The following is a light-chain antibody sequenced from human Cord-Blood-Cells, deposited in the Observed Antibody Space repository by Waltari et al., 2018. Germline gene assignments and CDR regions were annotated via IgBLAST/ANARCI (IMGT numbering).Light chain of an antibody. CDR2: GKN. CDR1: SLRSYY. Sequence: SSELTQDPAVSVALGQTVRITCQGDSLRSYYASWYQQKPGQAPVLVIYGKNNRPSGIPDRFSDSSSGTTAALTITGAQAEDEADYYCNSRDSSGDHLVVFGGGPKLTGL. V-gene: IGLV3-19*01. J-gene: IGLJ2*01. CDR3: NSRDSSGDHLVV.